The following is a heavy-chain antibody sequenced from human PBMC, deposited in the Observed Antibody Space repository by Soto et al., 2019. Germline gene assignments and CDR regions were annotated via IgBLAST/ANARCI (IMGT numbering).Heavy chain of an antibody. CDR2: INHSGST. V-gene: IGHV4-34*01. Sequence: SETLSLTCAVYGGSFSGYYWSWIRQPPGKGLEWIGEINHSGSTNYNPSLKSRVTISVDTSKNQFSLKLSSVTAADTAVYYCARVVISGFWSGLLDYWGQGTLVTVSS. J-gene: IGHJ4*02. CDR1: GGSFSGYY. CDR3: ARVVISGFWSGLLDY. D-gene: IGHD3-3*01.